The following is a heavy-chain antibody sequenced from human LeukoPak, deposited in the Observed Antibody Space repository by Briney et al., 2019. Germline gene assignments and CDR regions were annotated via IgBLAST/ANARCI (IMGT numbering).Heavy chain of an antibody. Sequence: ASVKVSCKVSGYTLTELSMHWVRQAPGKGLEWMGGFDPEDGETIYAQKFQGRVTVTEDTSTDTAYMELSSLRSEDTAVYYCATGYSGYDGVDYWGQGTLVTVSS. D-gene: IGHD5-12*01. V-gene: IGHV1-24*01. J-gene: IGHJ4*02. CDR2: FDPEDGET. CDR1: GYTLTELS. CDR3: ATGYSGYDGVDY.